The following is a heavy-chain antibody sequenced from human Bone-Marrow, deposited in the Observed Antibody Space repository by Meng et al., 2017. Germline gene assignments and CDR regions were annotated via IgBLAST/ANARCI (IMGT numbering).Heavy chain of an antibody. D-gene: IGHD2-21*01. CDR2: INHSGST. CDR1: GGSFSGYY. J-gene: IGHJ6*02. V-gene: IGHV4-34*01. CDR3: ARGPHVWPLDYYDYYAMDY. Sequence: GSLRLSCAVYGGSFSGYYWSWIRQPPGKGLEWIGEINHSGSTNYNPSLKSRVTISVDTSKNQFSLKLSSVTAADTAVDDCARGPHVWPLDYYDYYAMDYWGQGTMVTVSS.